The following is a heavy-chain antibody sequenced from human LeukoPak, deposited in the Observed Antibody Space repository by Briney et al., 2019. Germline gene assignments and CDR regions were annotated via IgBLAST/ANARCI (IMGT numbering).Heavy chain of an antibody. J-gene: IGHJ6*03. D-gene: IGHD2-2*01. CDR1: GFTFDDYD. V-gene: IGHV3-20*04. Sequence: GGSLRLSCETSGFTFDDYDMTWVRQAPGKGLEWVSGIVWNGGSRGYADSVKGRFTTSRDNAKNSVYLQMNSLRVEDTAVYYCARASHGYCRSTSCPENYSYYYMDAWGKGTTVTVSS. CDR3: ARASHGYCRSTSCPENYSYYYMDA. CDR2: IVWNGGSR.